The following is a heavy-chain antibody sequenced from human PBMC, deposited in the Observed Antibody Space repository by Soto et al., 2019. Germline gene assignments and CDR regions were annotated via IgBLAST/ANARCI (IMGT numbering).Heavy chain of an antibody. Sequence: QVQLVQSGAEVKKPWSSVKVSCKASRGTSSSYAISWVRQAPGQGLEWMGGIIPIFGTANYAQKFQGRVTITPDEATRTGYMELSSLRSEYTAVYYCERDRRSGYCRSSPYFDYWGQGTLVTVS. D-gene: IGHD2-21*01. CDR2: IIPIFGTA. CDR3: ERDRRSGYCRSSPYFDY. J-gene: IGHJ4*02. CDR1: RGTSSSYA. V-gene: IGHV1-69*01.